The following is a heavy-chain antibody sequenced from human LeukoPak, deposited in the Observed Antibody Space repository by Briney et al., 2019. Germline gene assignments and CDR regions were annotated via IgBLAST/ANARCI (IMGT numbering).Heavy chain of an antibody. CDR3: AREWSIVVVPAATNWFDP. V-gene: IGHV1-69*04. CDR1: RGTFSSYA. D-gene: IGHD2-2*01. J-gene: IGHJ5*02. CDR2: IIPILGIA. Sequence: ASVKVSCKASRGTFSSYAISWVRQAPGQGLEWMGRIIPILGIANYAQKFQGRVTITADKSTSTAYMELSSLRSEDTAVYYCAREWSIVVVPAATNWFDPWGQGTLVTVSS.